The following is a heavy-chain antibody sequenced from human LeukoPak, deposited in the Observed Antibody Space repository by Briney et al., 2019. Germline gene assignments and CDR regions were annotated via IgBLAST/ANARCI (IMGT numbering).Heavy chain of an antibody. Sequence: GGSLRLSCAASGFTFSDYYMSWIRQAPGKGLEWVSYISSSGSTIYYADSVKGRFTISRDNAKNSLYLQMNSLRAEDTAVYYCAKDGRDSYGSDYYYYMDVWGKGTTVTISS. V-gene: IGHV3-11*04. D-gene: IGHD5-18*01. CDR3: AKDGRDSYGSDYYYYMDV. CDR2: ISSSGSTI. J-gene: IGHJ6*03. CDR1: GFTFSDYY.